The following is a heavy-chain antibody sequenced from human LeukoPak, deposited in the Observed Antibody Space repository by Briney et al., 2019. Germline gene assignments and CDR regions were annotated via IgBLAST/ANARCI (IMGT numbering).Heavy chain of an antibody. Sequence: ASVKVSCKASGFTFTSYDINWVRQASGQGLEWMGWMNPNNGNTGYAQKFQGRVTMTRDTPISTAYMELRGLRSGDTAVYYCVRDGEGVAISVNYWFDPWGQGTLVTVSS. CDR3: VRDGEGVAISVNYWFDP. D-gene: IGHD3-10*01. CDR1: GFTFTSYD. V-gene: IGHV1-8*01. J-gene: IGHJ5*02. CDR2: MNPNNGNT.